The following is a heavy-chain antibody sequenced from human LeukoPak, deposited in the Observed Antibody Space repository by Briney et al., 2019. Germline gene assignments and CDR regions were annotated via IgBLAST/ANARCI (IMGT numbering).Heavy chain of an antibody. Sequence: GGSLRLSCAASGFTFSFYSINWVRQAPGKGLEWVAFIENAGSNYADSVKGRFTISRDTSKNTVFLQMNSLRTDDTAVYYCAKDRGDWTYSSDYWGQGTLVTVSS. D-gene: IGHD2-21*02. J-gene: IGHJ4*02. V-gene: IGHV3-30*02. CDR2: IENAGSN. CDR3: AKDRGDWTYSSDY. CDR1: GFTFSFYS.